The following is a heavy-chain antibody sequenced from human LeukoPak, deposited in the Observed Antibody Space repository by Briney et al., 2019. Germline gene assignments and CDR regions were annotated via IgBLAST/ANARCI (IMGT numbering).Heavy chain of an antibody. CDR1: GFTFSSYW. D-gene: IGHD2-2*01. CDR2: IKQDGSEK. CDR3: ARDSVVVPAATRNIYYMDV. V-gene: IGHV3-7*01. J-gene: IGHJ6*03. Sequence: GGSLRLSCAASGFTFSSYWMSWVRQAPGKGLEWVANIKQDGSEKYYVDSVKGRFTISRDNAENSLYLQMNSLRAEDTAVYYCARDSVVVPAATRNIYYMDVWGKGTTVTVSS.